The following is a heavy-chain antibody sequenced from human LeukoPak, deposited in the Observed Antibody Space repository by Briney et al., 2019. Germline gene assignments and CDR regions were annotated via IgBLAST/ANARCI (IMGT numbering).Heavy chain of an antibody. V-gene: IGHV3-7*01. CDR3: ASPPDYGDC. J-gene: IGHJ4*02. Sequence: GGSLRLSCTASGFTFSTYWMSWVRQPPGKGLEWVANIRPDGSGKYYVDSVKGRFTISRDNAKNSLFLQMNSLRVDDTAVYYCASPPDYGDCWGQGTLVTVSP. CDR1: GFTFSTYW. CDR2: IRPDGSGK. D-gene: IGHD3-16*01.